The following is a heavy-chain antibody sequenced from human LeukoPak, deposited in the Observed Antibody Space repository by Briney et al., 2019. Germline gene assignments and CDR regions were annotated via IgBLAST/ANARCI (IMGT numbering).Heavy chain of an antibody. V-gene: IGHV3-48*03. CDR2: IHSGGSTL. Sequence: GGSLRLSCAASGFPFSSYEMNWVRQAPGKGLEWVSYIHSGGSTLYYADSVKGRFTISRDNAKNSLYLQMNSLRAEDTAVYYCARDSSGWYYFDYWGQGILVTVSS. J-gene: IGHJ4*02. CDR3: ARDSSGWYYFDY. CDR1: GFPFSSYE. D-gene: IGHD6-19*01.